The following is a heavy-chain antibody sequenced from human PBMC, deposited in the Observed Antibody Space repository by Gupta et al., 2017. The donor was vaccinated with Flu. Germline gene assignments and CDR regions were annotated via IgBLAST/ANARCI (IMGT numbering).Heavy chain of an antibody. V-gene: IGHV3-20*01. CDR1: GFTFDDYG. CDR2: INWNGGST. J-gene: IGHJ4*02. Sequence: EVQLVESGGGVVRPGGSLRLSCAASGFTFDDYGMSWVRQAPGKGLEWVSGINWNGGSTGYADSVKGRFTISRDNAKNSLYLQMNSLRAEDTALYHCAREGRGHDFWSGYSPYYFDYWGQGTLVTVSS. CDR3: AREGRGHDFWSGYSPYYFDY. D-gene: IGHD3-3*01.